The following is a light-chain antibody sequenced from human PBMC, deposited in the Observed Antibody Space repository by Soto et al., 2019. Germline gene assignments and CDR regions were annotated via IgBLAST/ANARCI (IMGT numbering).Light chain of an antibody. CDR2: EVS. CDR1: SSDVGGGYNY. CDR3: SSYAGNNNLI. J-gene: IGLJ2*01. V-gene: IGLV2-8*01. Sequence: QSALTQPPSVSAAPGQKVTISCSGTSSDVGGGYNYVSWYQHHPGKVPKLMIYEVSKRPSGVPDRFYGSKSGNTASLTVSGLQAEDEADYFCSSYAGNNNLIFGGGTKVTVL.